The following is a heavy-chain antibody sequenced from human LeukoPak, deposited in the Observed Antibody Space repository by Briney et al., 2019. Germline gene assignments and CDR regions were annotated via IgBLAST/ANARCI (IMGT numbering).Heavy chain of an antibody. CDR2: INGRDGST. CDR1: GFTFTSYA. D-gene: IGHD2-15*01. J-gene: IGHJ4*02. Sequence: GVSLRLSCAASGFTFTSYAMSWVRQTPGKGLEWVSAINGRDGSTYYADSVKGRFTIPSDNSKNTLYLQMNSLRAEDTAFYYCATVAGDVVVVAARYFDYWGEGTLVTVSS. CDR3: ATVAGDVVVVAARYFDY. V-gene: IGHV3-23*01.